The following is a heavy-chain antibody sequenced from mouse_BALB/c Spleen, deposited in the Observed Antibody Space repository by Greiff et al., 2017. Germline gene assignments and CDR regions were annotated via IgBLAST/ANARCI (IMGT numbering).Heavy chain of an antibody. CDR2: INPGSGGT. Sequence: QVHVKQSGAELVRPGTSVKVSCKASGYAFTNYLIEWVKQRPGQGLEWIGVINPGSGGTNYNEKFKGKATLTADKSSSTAYMQLSSLTSDDSAVYFCARSPYAMDYWGQGTSVTVSS. J-gene: IGHJ4*01. CDR1: GYAFTNYL. CDR3: ARSPYAMDY. V-gene: IGHV1-54*01.